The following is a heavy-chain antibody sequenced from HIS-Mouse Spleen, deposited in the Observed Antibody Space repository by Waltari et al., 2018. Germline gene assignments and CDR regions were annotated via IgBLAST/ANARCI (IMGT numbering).Heavy chain of an antibody. Sequence: QLQLQESGPGLVKPSETLSLTCTVPACSISSSSYYWRWLRQPPGKGLAWIGRIYYSGSTYYNPSLKSRVTISVDTSKNQFSLKLSSVTAADTAVYYCAREIPYSSSWYDWYFDLWGRGTLVTVSS. CDR1: ACSISSSSYY. D-gene: IGHD6-13*01. J-gene: IGHJ2*01. V-gene: IGHV4-39*07. CDR2: IYYSGST. CDR3: AREIPYSSSWYDWYFDL.